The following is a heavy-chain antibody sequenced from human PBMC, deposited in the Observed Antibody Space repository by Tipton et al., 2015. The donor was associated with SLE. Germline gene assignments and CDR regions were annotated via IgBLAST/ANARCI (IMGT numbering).Heavy chain of an antibody. CDR2: IYDSGTT. V-gene: IGHV4-59*13. CDR1: GGSFSGSY. Sequence: TLSLTCTVSGGSFSGSYWNWIRQPPGKGLEWIGYIYDSGTTNFNPSLKSRVIISEDTSKNQFSLKLSSVTAADTADYYCARDRLGGPFDSWRLGSLVTVPS. D-gene: IGHD1-26*01. J-gene: IGHJ4*02. CDR3: ARDRLGGPFDS.